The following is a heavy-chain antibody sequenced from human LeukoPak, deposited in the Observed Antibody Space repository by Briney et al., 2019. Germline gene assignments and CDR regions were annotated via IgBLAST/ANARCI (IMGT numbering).Heavy chain of an antibody. Sequence: PSETLSLTCTVSGGSISSSSYYWGWIRQPPGKGLEWIGSIYYSGSTYYNPSLKSRVTISVDTSKNQFSLKLSSVTAADTAVYYCARDGWGQQLVQEGFDYWGQGTLVTVSS. J-gene: IGHJ4*02. CDR1: GGSISSSSYY. V-gene: IGHV4-39*07. CDR3: ARDGWGQQLVQEGFDY. CDR2: IYYSGST. D-gene: IGHD6-13*01.